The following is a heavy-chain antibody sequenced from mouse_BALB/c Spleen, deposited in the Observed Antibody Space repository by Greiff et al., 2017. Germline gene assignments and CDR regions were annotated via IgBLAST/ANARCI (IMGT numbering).Heavy chain of an antibody. V-gene: IGHV14-1*02. CDR2: IDPENGNT. CDR1: GFNIKDYY. J-gene: IGHJ3*01. D-gene: IGHD1-1*02. CDR3: ARSYYGISWFAY. Sequence: EVKLMESGAELVRPGALVKLSCKASGFNIKDYYMHWVKQRPEQGLEWIGWIDPENGNTIYDPKFQGKASITADTSSNTAYLQLSSLTSEDTAVYYCARSYYGISWFAYWGQGTLVTVSA.